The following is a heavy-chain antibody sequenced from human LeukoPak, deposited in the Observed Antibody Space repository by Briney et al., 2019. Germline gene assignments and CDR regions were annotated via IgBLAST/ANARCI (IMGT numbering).Heavy chain of an antibody. D-gene: IGHD7-27*01. V-gene: IGHV4-59*01. CDR1: GGSISSYY. Sequence: SETLSFTCTVSGGSISSYYWSWIRQPPGKGLEWIGYIYYSGSTNYNPSLKSRVTISVDTSKNQFSLKLSSVTAADTAVYYCARDSQNQTGDLGLFDYWGQGTLVTVSS. CDR2: IYYSGST. J-gene: IGHJ4*02. CDR3: ARDSQNQTGDLGLFDY.